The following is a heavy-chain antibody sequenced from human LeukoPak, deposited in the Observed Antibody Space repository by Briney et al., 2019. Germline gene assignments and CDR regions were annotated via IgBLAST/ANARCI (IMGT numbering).Heavy chain of an antibody. D-gene: IGHD3-10*01. J-gene: IGHJ4*02. CDR2: IYYSGST. CDR1: GGSISSYY. V-gene: IGHV4-39*07. Sequence: SETLSLTCTVSGGSISSYYWGWIRQPPGKGLEWIGSIYYSGSTYYNPSLKSRVTISVDTSKNQFSLKLSSVTAADTAVYYCARVRALVWGMVRGARGDFDYWGQGTLVTVSS. CDR3: ARVRALVWGMVRGARGDFDY.